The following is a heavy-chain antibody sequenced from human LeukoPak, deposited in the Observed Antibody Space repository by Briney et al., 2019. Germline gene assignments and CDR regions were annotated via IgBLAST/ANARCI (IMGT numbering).Heavy chain of an antibody. Sequence: ASVKVSCKASGYTFTGYYMHWVRQAPGQGLEWMGWINPNSGGTNYAQKFQGRVTMTRDTSISTAYMELSRLRSDDTAVYYCARGFRTAYDYGDYGYWGQGTLVTVSS. CDR2: INPNSGGT. V-gene: IGHV1-2*02. D-gene: IGHD4-17*01. J-gene: IGHJ4*02. CDR1: GYTFTGYY. CDR3: ARGFRTAYDYGDYGY.